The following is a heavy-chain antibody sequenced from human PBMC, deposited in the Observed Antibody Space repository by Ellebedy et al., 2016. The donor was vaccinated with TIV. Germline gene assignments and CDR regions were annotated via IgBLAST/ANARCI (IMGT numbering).Heavy chain of an antibody. CDR3: ARVRFLEWLLSDY. V-gene: IGHV3-7*01. D-gene: IGHD3-3*01. CDR2: IKQDGSEK. Sequence: GESLKISXAASGFTFSSYAMSWVRQAPGKGLEWVANIKQDGSEKYYVDSVKGRFTISRDNAKNSLYLQMNSLRAEDTAVYYCARVRFLEWLLSDYWGQGTLVTVSS. CDR1: GFTFSSYA. J-gene: IGHJ4*02.